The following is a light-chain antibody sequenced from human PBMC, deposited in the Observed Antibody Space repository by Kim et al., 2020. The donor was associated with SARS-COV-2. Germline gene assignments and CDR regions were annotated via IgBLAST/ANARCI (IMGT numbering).Light chain of an antibody. CDR3: LQYGSSVQT. Sequence: EIVLTQSPGTLSLSPGERATLSCRASQSVTTNSLAWYQQKPGQAPRLLIYGASNRATGIPERVSGSGSGTDFTLTISRLEPEDFAVYYCLQYGSSVQTFGQGTKVEIK. V-gene: IGKV3-20*01. CDR1: QSVTTNS. CDR2: GAS. J-gene: IGKJ1*01.